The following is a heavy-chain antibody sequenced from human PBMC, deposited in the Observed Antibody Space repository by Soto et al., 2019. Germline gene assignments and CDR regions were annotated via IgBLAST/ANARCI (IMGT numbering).Heavy chain of an antibody. CDR2: ISSSETNI. D-gene: IGHD2-21*02. V-gene: IGHV3-48*02. CDR1: GFIFSNYG. Sequence: EVQLVESGGGSVQPGGSLRLSCAGSGFIFSNYGLTWVRQAPGKGLEWVSHISSSETNILYADAVRGRFTISRDNAKNSLYLQMNSLSDEDTAVYYCTRDPEGDLDFDYWGQGTLVTVSS. CDR3: TRDPEGDLDFDY. J-gene: IGHJ4*02.